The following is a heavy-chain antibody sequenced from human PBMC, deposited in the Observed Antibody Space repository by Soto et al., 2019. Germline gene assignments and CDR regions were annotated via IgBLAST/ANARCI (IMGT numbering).Heavy chain of an antibody. CDR3: AKPAEYQLVSWFDP. D-gene: IGHD2-2*01. V-gene: IGHV3-23*01. CDR1: GFSFSTYA. Sequence: EVQLLESGGGLVQPGGSLRLSCAVSGFSFSTYAMSWVRQAPGKGLEWVSGISAGGGNTYYAEYVRGRFTISRDNSKDTLYLQITSLRAEDTAFYYCAKPAEYQLVSWFDPWGQGTLVTVSS. J-gene: IGHJ5*02. CDR2: ISAGGGNT.